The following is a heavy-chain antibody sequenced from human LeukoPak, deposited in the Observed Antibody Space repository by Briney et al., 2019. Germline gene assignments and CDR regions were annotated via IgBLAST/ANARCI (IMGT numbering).Heavy chain of an antibody. CDR2: IYPGEGIYATATT. CDR3: ARARIAVVWSWFDP. V-gene: IGHV4-4*07. D-gene: IGHD6-19*01. Sequence: SETLSLTCSVSGVSISAYYWSWIRQSAGNRLEWIGRIYPGEGIYATATTSYNPSFKSRVTMSGDTSKNQLSLKLSSVTAADTAVYYCARARIAVVWSWFDPWGQGTLVTVSS. J-gene: IGHJ5*02. CDR1: GVSISAYY.